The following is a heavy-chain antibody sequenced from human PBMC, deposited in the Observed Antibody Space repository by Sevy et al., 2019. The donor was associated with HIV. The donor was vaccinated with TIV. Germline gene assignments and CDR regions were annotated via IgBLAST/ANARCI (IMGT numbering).Heavy chain of an antibody. V-gene: IGHV6-1*01. CDR2: TLYRSKWSN. J-gene: IGHJ3*02. CDR3: ARGGYGAFDI. Sequence: QSQTLSLTCAISGDDVSSNTAAWNWIRQSPSRGLEWLGRTLYRSKWSNDYTESVKSRITVIPDKSRNQFSLQLNSVTPEDTAVYYCARGGYGAFDIWGQGTMVTVSS. D-gene: IGHD5-18*01. CDR1: GDDVSSNTAA.